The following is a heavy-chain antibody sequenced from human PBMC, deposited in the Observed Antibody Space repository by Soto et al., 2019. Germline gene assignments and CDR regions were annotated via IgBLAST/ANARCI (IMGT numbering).Heavy chain of an antibody. CDR1: GYTFTTFW. V-gene: IGHV5-10-1*01. Sequence: GESLKISCTGFGYTFTTFWISWVRQMPGKGLEWMGRIDPRDSYVNYSPSFQGHVTISVDKSISTAYLQWGSLKASDTAMYYCARLYCTTSTCDSWFDPWGQGTLVTVS. D-gene: IGHD2-2*01. J-gene: IGHJ5*02. CDR2: IDPRDSYV. CDR3: ARLYCTTSTCDSWFDP.